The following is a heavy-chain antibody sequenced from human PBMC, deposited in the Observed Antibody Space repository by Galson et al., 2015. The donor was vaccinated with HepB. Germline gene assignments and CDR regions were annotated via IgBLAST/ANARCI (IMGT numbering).Heavy chain of an antibody. CDR1: GFTFSTYA. CDR2: LSGSGGKT. J-gene: IGHJ4*02. Sequence: SLRLSCAASGFTFSTYAMSWVRQAPGKGLEWVPGLSGSGGKTYYAESVKGRFTISRDNSKNTLYLQMNSLRAEDTTVYYCATLVPAAGTVYWGQGTLVTVSS. CDR3: ATLVPAAGTVY. D-gene: IGHD6-13*01. V-gene: IGHV3-23*01.